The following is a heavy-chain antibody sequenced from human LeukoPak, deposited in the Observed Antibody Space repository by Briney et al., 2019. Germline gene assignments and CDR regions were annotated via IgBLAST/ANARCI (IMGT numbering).Heavy chain of an antibody. J-gene: IGHJ6*03. D-gene: IGHD3-3*01. CDR3: TPDHWPGLRFLEWLLNYYYYMDV. Sequence: AGSLRLSCAASGFTFSNAWMSWVRQAPGKGLEWLGRIKSKTDGGTTDYAAPVKGRFTISRDDSKNTLYLQMNSLKTEDTAVYYCTPDHWPGLRFLEWLLNYYYYMDVWGKGTTVTVSS. CDR2: IKSKTDGGTT. V-gene: IGHV3-15*01. CDR1: GFTFSNAW.